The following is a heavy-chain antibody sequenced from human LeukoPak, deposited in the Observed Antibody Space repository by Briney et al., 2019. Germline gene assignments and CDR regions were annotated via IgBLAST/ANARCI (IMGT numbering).Heavy chain of an antibody. V-gene: IGHV1-69*05. CDR2: IIPIFGTA. CDR3: ARENGGIAAAGTYYYYMDV. Sequence: GASVKVSCKASGGTFSSYTISWVRQAPGQGLEWMGRIIPIFGTANYAQKFQGRVTITTDESTSTAYMELSSLRSEDTAVYYCARENGGIAAAGTYYYYMDVWGKGTTVTVSS. CDR1: GGTFSSYT. D-gene: IGHD6-13*01. J-gene: IGHJ6*03.